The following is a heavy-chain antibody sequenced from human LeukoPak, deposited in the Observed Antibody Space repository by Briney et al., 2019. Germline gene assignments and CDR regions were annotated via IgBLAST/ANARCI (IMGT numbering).Heavy chain of an antibody. V-gene: IGHV1-69*13. J-gene: IGHJ6*03. D-gene: IGHD5-24*01. CDR3: ANRGGSRDSHYYYYYMDV. Sequence: SVKVSCKASGGTFSSYAISWVRQAPGQGLEWMGGIIPIFGTANYAQKSQGRVTITADEYTSTAYMEPSSLRSEDTAVYYCANRGGSRDSHYYYYYMDVWGKGTTVTISS. CDR1: GGTFSSYA. CDR2: IIPIFGTA.